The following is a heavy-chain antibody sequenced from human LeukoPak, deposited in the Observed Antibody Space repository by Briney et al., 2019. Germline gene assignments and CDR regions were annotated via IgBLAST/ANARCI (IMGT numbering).Heavy chain of an antibody. CDR2: IRSETYGATA. V-gene: IGHV3-49*04. CDR1: GLTFGDYP. J-gene: IGHJ4*02. Sequence: GGSLRLSCKPSGLTFGDYPMGWVRQAPGKGLEWVAYIRSETYGATAEYAASVKGRFTISRDDSKNIASLQMNSLKTEDTAVYYCTRGPPFDYWGQGTLVSVSS. CDR3: TRGPPFDY.